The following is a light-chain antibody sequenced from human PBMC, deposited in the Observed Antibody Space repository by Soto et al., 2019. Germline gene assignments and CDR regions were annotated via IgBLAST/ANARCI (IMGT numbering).Light chain of an antibody. CDR1: QSVSSTY. J-gene: IGKJ2*01. V-gene: IGKV3-20*01. Sequence: EIVLTQSPGTLSLSPGERATLSCRASQSVSSTYLAWYQQKPGQAPRLLLYGASSRATGSPDRFSGSGSGTDFIPTISRLEPEDFAVYYCQQYCSSPPYTFGQGTKLEIK. CDR2: GAS. CDR3: QQYCSSPPYT.